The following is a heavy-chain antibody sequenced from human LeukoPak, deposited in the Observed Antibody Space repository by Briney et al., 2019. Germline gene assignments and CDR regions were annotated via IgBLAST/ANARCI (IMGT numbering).Heavy chain of an antibody. CDR2: IWYDGSNK. V-gene: IGHV3-33*01. CDR3: ARASEYGDYAYH. Sequence: GGSLRLSCAASGFTFNSYGMHWVRQAPGKGLEWVAVIWYDGSNKYYADSVKGRFTISRDNSKNTLYLQMNSLRAEDTAVYYCARASEYGDYAYHWGQGTLVTVSS. D-gene: IGHD4-17*01. J-gene: IGHJ5*02. CDR1: GFTFNSYG.